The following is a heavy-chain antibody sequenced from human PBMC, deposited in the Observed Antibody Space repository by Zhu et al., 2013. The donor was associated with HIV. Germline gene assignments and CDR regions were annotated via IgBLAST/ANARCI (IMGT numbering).Heavy chain of an antibody. CDR1: GYTFTSYG. Sequence: QVQLVQSGGEVKKPGASVKVSCKASGYTFTSYGISWVRQAPGQGLEWMGTILPEFGTTNYAHKFRGRVSITADESSNTAFMELSSLTSADTAVYFCATTLKRQTTYALDTWGQGTMVTVSS. V-gene: IGHV1-69*13. J-gene: IGHJ3*02. CDR3: ATTLKRQTTYALDT. CDR2: ILPEFGTT. D-gene: IGHD4-17*01.